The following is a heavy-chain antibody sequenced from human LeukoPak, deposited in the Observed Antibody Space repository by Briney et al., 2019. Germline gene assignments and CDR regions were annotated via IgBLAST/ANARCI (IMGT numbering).Heavy chain of an antibody. J-gene: IGHJ6*03. CDR3: AREVDIVVVPVANLKGGRYYYYYMDV. CDR2: IYTSGST. Sequence: SETLSLTCTVSGGSISSYYWSWIRQPAGKGLEWIGRIYTSGSTNYNPSLKSRVTMSVDTSKNQFSLKLSSVTAADTAVYYCAREVDIVVVPVANLKGGRYYYYYMDVWGKGTTVTVSS. CDR1: GGSISSYY. V-gene: IGHV4-4*07. D-gene: IGHD2-2*03.